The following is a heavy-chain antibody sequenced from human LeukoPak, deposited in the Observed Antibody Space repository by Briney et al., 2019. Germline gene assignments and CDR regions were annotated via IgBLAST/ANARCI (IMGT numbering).Heavy chain of an antibody. D-gene: IGHD2-2*01. J-gene: IGHJ4*02. CDR2: ISGSGGST. CDR1: GFTFSSYG. CDR3: AKDQADCSSSSCYERGFDY. Sequence: GGTLRLSCAASGFTFSSYGMSRVRQAPGKGLEWVSAISGSGGSTYYGDSVKGRFTISRDNSKNTLYLQMNSLRAEDTAVYYCAKDQADCSSSSCYERGFDYWGQGTLVTVSS. V-gene: IGHV3-23*01.